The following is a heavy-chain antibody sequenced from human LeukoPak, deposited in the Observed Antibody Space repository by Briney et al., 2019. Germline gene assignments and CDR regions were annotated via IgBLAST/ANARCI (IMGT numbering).Heavy chain of an antibody. V-gene: IGHV4-34*01. Sequence: SETLSLTCAVYGGSFSPYYWSWIRQPPGKGLEWIGEINHSGSTNYNPSLTSRVTISVDTSKNQFSLRLSSVTAADTAVYYCARGGFYCGGDCYVDYWGQGTLVTVSS. CDR2: INHSGST. J-gene: IGHJ4*02. D-gene: IGHD2-21*02. CDR3: ARGGFYCGGDCYVDY. CDR1: GGSFSPYY.